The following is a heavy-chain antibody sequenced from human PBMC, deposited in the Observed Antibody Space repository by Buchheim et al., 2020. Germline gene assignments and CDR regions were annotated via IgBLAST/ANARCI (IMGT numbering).Heavy chain of an antibody. CDR1: GDSISSSYW. J-gene: IGHJ6*03. Sequence: QVQLQESGPRLVKPSGTLSLTCAVSGDSISSSYWWNWVRQPPGKGLEWIGEVDHSGRINYNPSLKTRVTLSVDQSNNQFSLELTSVTAADTAIYYCAKKSGDASDGYYYYYMDVWGKGTT. V-gene: IGHV4-4*02. CDR2: VDHSGRI. D-gene: IGHD2-21*01. CDR3: AKKSGDASDGYYYYYMDV.